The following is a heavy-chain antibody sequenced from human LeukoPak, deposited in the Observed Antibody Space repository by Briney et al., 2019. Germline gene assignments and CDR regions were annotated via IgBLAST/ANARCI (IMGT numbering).Heavy chain of an antibody. D-gene: IGHD3-10*01. Sequence: GESLKISCEASGYSFTSYWIGWVRQMPGKGLEWMGIIFPSDSDSTYSPSFQGQVTISVDKSISTAYLQWNILTASDTAMYYCARRISDAFDIWGQGTMVTVSS. CDR3: ARRISDAFDI. V-gene: IGHV5-51*01. J-gene: IGHJ3*02. CDR2: IFPSDSDS. CDR1: GYSFTSYW.